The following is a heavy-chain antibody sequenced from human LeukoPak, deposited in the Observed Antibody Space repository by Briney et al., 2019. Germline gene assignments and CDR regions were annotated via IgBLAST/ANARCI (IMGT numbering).Heavy chain of an antibody. CDR2: INHSGST. CDR3: ARGPYYYDSSGYYLGWVFDY. D-gene: IGHD3-22*01. CDR1: GGSFSGYY. V-gene: IGHV4-34*01. J-gene: IGHJ4*02. Sequence: PSETLSLTCAVYGGSFSGYYWSWIRQPPGKGLEWIGEINHSGSTNYNPSLKSRVTISVDTSKNQFSLKLSSVTAADTAVYYCARGPYYYDSSGYYLGWVFDYWGQGTLVTVSS.